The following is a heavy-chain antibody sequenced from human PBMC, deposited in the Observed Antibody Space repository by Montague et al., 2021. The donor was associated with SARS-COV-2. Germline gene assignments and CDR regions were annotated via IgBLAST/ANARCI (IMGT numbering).Heavy chain of an antibody. J-gene: IGHJ4*02. V-gene: IGHV6-1*01. Sequence: CAISGDSVSSNIAAWNWIRQSPSRGLEWLGRTYYRSKWYNDYAVSVGSRMTISPDTSKNQFSLQLNSVTPEDTAVYYCTQERGPGRTTWHYFDYWGQGTLVTVSS. CDR1: GDSVSSNIAA. CDR2: TYYRSKWYN. D-gene: IGHD1-14*01. CDR3: TQERGPGRTTWHYFDY.